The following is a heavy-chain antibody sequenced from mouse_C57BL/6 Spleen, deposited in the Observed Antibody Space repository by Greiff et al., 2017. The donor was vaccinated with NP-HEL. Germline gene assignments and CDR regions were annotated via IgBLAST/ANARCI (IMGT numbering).Heavy chain of an antibody. D-gene: IGHD2-2*01. J-gene: IGHJ2*01. Sequence: EVKVEESGGGLVKPGGSLKLSCAASGFTFSDYGMHWVRQAPEKGLEWVAYISSGSSTIYYADTVKGRFTISRDNAKNTLFLQMTSLRSEDTAMYYCARRSVTVYFDYWGKGTTLTVSS. CDR2: ISSGSSTI. CDR1: GFTFSDYG. CDR3: ARRSVTVYFDY. V-gene: IGHV5-17*01.